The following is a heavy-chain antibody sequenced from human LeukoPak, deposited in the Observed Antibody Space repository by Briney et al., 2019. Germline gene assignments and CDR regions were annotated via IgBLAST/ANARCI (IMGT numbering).Heavy chain of an antibody. D-gene: IGHD3-9*01. J-gene: IGHJ4*02. V-gene: IGHV3-30-3*01. CDR1: GFTFSSYA. Sequence: GGSLRLSCAASGFTFSSYAMHWVRQAPGKGLEWVAVISYDGGNKYYADSVKGRFTISRDNSKNTLYLQMNSLRAEDTAVYYCARVDGLSHFDYWGQGTLVTVSS. CDR3: ARVDGLSHFDY. CDR2: ISYDGGNK.